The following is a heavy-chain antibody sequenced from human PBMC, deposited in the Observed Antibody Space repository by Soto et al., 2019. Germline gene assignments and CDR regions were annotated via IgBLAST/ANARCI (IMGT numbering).Heavy chain of an antibody. CDR2: IIPVFVTP. J-gene: IGHJ4*02. CDR3: ARHWGFGTGYYFDF. Sequence: QVQLVQSGAEVKKPGSSVKVSCKASGGTFSTYAISWVRQAPGQGLEWMGGIIPVFVTPKYAQKFQGRVTITADESASTVYLELGSLRSEDTAVYYCARHWGFGTGYYFDFWGQGTLVTVSS. V-gene: IGHV1-69*01. D-gene: IGHD3-10*01. CDR1: GGTFSTYA.